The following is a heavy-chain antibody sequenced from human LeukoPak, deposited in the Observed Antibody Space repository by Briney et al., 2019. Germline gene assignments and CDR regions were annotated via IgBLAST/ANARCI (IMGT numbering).Heavy chain of an antibody. D-gene: IGHD2-15*01. CDR2: INPNSGGT. Sequence: ASVKVSCKASGYTFTGYYMHWVRQAPGQGLEWMGWINPNSGGTNYAQKFQGRVTMTRDTSISTAYMELSRLRSDDTAVYYCARTRGYCSGGSCQNTNYYYYGTDVWGQGTTVTVSS. CDR1: GYTFTGYY. V-gene: IGHV1-2*02. J-gene: IGHJ6*02. CDR3: ARTRGYCSGGSCQNTNYYYYGTDV.